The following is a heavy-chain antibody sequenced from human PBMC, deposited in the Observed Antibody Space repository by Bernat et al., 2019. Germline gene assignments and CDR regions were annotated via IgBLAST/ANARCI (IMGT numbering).Heavy chain of an antibody. Sequence: QVQLQESGPGLVKPSETLSLTCAVSGGSISSSNWWKWVRQPPGKGLEWIGEIYPSGSTYYNPSLKSRVTISVDTSKNQFSLKLSSVTAADTAVYYCARPRRAAAGLNWFDPWGQGTLVTVSS. CDR2: IYPSGST. J-gene: IGHJ5*02. CDR1: GGSISSSNW. D-gene: IGHD6-13*01. V-gene: IGHV4-4*02. CDR3: ARPRRAAAGLNWFDP.